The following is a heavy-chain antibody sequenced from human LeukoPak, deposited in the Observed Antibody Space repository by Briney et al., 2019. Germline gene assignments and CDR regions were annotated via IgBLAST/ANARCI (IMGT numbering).Heavy chain of an antibody. V-gene: IGHV1-69*13. CDR3: VYLGYCSGGSCYSRDFDY. J-gene: IGHJ4*02. CDR2: IIPIFGTA. D-gene: IGHD2-15*01. CDR1: GGTFSSYA. Sequence: ASVKVSCKASGGTFSSYAISWVRQAPGQGLEWMGGIIPIFGTANYAQKFQGRVTITADESTSTAYMELSSLRSEDTAVYYCVYLGYCSGGSCYSRDFDYWGQGTLVTVSS.